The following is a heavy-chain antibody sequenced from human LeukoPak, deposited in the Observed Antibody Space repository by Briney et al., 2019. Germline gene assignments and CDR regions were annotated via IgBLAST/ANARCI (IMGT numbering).Heavy chain of an antibody. Sequence: PSETLFLTCTVSGGSISSSSSYWGWIRQPPGKGLEWIGSIYYSGSTYYNPSLKSRVIISVDTSKNLFSLKLNSVTAADTAVYYCARHRPSYYYDTIDYYSGFDYWGQGSLVTVSS. D-gene: IGHD3-22*01. V-gene: IGHV4-39*01. CDR3: ARHRPSYYYDTIDYYSGFDY. J-gene: IGHJ4*02. CDR1: GGSISSSSSY. CDR2: IYYSGST.